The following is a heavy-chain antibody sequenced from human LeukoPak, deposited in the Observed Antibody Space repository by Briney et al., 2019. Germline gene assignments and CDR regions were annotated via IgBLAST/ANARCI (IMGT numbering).Heavy chain of an antibody. V-gene: IGHV3-21*01. CDR3: ARDADYYDSSGYYSDAFDI. CDR2: ISSSSSYI. J-gene: IGHJ3*02. CDR1: GFTFSSYS. Sequence: PGRSLRLSCAASGFTFSSYSMNWVRQAPGKGLEWVSSISSSSSYIYYADSVKGRFTISRDNAKNSLYLQMNSLRAEDTAVYYCARDADYYDSSGYYSDAFDIWGQGTMVTVSS. D-gene: IGHD3-22*01.